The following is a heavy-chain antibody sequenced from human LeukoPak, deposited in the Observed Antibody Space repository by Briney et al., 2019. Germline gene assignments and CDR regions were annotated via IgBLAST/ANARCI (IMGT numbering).Heavy chain of an antibody. V-gene: IGHV3-23*01. CDR2: ISGSGGST. CDR3: AKGDYYDSSGYYSGRFDP. CDR1: GFTFSSYA. J-gene: IGHJ5*02. Sequence: GGSLRLSCAASGFTFSSYAMSWVRQAPGKGLEWVSAISGSGGSTYYADSVEGRFTISRDNSKNTLYLQMNSLRAEDTAVYYCAKGDYYDSSGYYSGRFDPWGQGTLVTVSS. D-gene: IGHD3-22*01.